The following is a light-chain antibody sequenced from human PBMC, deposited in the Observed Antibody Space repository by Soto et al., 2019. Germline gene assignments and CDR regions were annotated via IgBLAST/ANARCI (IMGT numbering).Light chain of an antibody. Sequence: EIVLKPHVGDPSYSNRERAPLSCMARQSVSSSYLAWYQQKPGQAPRLRSYGASSGATRMPDRFSGSWSGTDFTLTIRRLEAEDLAVYDGQQYGSAPMLTFGGGTKV. CDR2: GAS. CDR1: QSVSSSY. CDR3: QQYGSAPMLT. J-gene: IGKJ4*01. V-gene: IGKV3-20*01.